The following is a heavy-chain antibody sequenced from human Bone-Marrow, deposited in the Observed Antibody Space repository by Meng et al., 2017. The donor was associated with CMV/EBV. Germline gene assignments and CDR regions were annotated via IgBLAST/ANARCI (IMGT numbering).Heavy chain of an antibody. J-gene: IGHJ5*02. Sequence: QVRLVRSGAEVKNPGASVKVSCTASGYTVTDYYIHWVRQAPGQWLEWMGWINPNDDTNYAQKFQGRVTMTRDMSINTVYMELIRLTSDDTAVYYCARGGWFDPWGQGTLVTVSS. CDR3: ARGGWFDP. CDR2: INPNDDT. V-gene: IGHV1-2*02. CDR1: GYTVTDYY.